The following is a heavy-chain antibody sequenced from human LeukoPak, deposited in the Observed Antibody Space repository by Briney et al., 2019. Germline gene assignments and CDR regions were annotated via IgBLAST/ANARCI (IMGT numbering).Heavy chain of an antibody. CDR2: IWYGGSST. D-gene: IGHD3-10*01. CDR1: GFTFSSCG. CDR3: ATDGSKVREVIAYYFDY. V-gene: IGHV3-33*08. Sequence: GGSLRLSCAASGFTFSSCGMHWVRQAPGKGLEWVAVIWYGGSSTHYADSVKGRFTISRDNSKNTLYLQTNSLRAEDTAVYYCATDGSKVREVIAYYFDYWGQGALVTVSS. J-gene: IGHJ4*02.